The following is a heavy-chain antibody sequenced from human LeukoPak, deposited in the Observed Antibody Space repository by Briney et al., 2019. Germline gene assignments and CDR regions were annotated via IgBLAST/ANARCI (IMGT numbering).Heavy chain of an antibody. CDR2: ISGRGGST. Sequence: PGGSLRLSCAASGFTFSSYAMSWVRQAPGKGREWVSAISGRGGSTYYADSVKGRFTISRDNSKNTLYLQMNSLRAEDTALYYCAKDMDSSSWPFLPFDYWGQGTLVTVSS. D-gene: IGHD6-13*01. CDR1: GFTFSSYA. J-gene: IGHJ4*02. CDR3: AKDMDSSSWPFLPFDY. V-gene: IGHV3-23*01.